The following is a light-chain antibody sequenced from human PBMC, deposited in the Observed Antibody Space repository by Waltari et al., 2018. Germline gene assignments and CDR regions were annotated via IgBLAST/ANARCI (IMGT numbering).Light chain of an antibody. CDR2: AAS. CDR3: HHYGGSLPNT. Sequence: EIVLTQSPGSLSLSPGERATLSCRASQSVDNTYLAWYQKKPGQAPRLLIFAASSRATAIPDRFSGGGSGTDFTLTISRLEPEDFAVYYCHHYGGSLPNTFGQGTKLEIK. CDR1: QSVDNTY. V-gene: IGKV3-20*01. J-gene: IGKJ2*01.